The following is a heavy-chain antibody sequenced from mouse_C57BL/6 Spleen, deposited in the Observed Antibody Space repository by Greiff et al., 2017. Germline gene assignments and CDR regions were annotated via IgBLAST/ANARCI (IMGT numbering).Heavy chain of an antibody. D-gene: IGHD1-1*01. V-gene: IGHV1-64*01. Sequence: VQLQQPGAELVKPGASVKLSCKASGYTFTSYWMHWVKQRPGQGLEWIGMIPPNSGSNNYNEKFKSKAPLTEDKSSSTAYMQLSSLTSEDSAVYYCARSGSSYWYFDVWGTGTTVTVSS. CDR1: GYTFTSYW. J-gene: IGHJ1*03. CDR3: ARSGSSYWYFDV. CDR2: IPPNSGSN.